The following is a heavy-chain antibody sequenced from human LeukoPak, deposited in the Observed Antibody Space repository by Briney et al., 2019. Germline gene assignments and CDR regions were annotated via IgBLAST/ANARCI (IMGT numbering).Heavy chain of an antibody. V-gene: IGHV3-9*01. CDR2: ISWNSGSI. J-gene: IGHJ6*04. CDR1: GFTFDDYA. Sequence: GGSLRLPCAASGFTFDDYAMHWVRQAPGKGLEWVSGISWNSGSIGYADSVKGRFTISRDNAKNSLYLQMNSLRAEDTALYYCAKVSGGRIAAAGTPDVWGKGTTVTVSS. CDR3: AKVSGGRIAAAGTPDV. D-gene: IGHD6-13*01.